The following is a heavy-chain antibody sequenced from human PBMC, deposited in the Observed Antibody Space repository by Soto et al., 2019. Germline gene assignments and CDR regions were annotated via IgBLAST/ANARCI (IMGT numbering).Heavy chain of an antibody. D-gene: IGHD1-26*01. J-gene: IGHJ6*03. V-gene: IGHV3-23*01. CDR1: GFTFSSYA. CDR2: ISGSGGST. CDR3: AKDPGRGENPWEVYYMDV. Sequence: GGSLRLSCAASGFTFSSYAMSWVRQAPGKGLEWVSAISGSGGSTYYADSVKGRFTISRDNSKNTLYLQMNSLRAEDTAVYYCAKDPGRGENPWEVYYMDVWGKGTTVTVSS.